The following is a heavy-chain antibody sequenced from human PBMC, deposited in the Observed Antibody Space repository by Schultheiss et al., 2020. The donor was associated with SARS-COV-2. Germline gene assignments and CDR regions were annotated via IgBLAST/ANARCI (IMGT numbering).Heavy chain of an antibody. D-gene: IGHD3-3*01. Sequence: SETLSLTCTVSGGSISSYYWSWIRQPPGKGLEWIGYTYYSGSTNYNPSLKSRVTISVDTSKNQFSLKLSSVTAADTAVYYCARAKYYDFWSGYYPYYYYYMDVWGKGTTVTVSS. V-gene: IGHV4-59*01. CDR2: TYYSGST. J-gene: IGHJ6*03. CDR1: GGSISSYY. CDR3: ARAKYYDFWSGYYPYYYYYMDV.